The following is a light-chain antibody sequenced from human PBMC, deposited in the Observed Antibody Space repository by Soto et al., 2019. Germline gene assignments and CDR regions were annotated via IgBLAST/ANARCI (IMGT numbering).Light chain of an antibody. CDR1: QDIQNH. Sequence: DIQMTQSPSAMSASVGDRVTITCRASQDIQNHLAWFQQQPGKVPERLIYSASSLQSGVPSRFSGSGSGTEFTLTISSLQPEDFATYYCLQHNSYPRTFGQGTKVEI. CDR3: LQHNSYPRT. J-gene: IGKJ1*01. V-gene: IGKV1-17*03. CDR2: SAS.